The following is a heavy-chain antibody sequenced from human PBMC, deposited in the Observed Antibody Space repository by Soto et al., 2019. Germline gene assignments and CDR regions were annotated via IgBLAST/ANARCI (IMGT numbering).Heavy chain of an antibody. CDR1: GFSFVNYA. CDR3: AKATTNGGWFNHFDS. D-gene: IGHD6-19*01. V-gene: IGHV3-23*01. CDR2: LSGSGTST. Sequence: PVGSLRLSCAASGFSFVNYAMNWVRQAPVKGLEWVSGLSGSGTSTYYADSVKGRFTISRDNSRDTLFLQMNSLTADDTAVYYCAKATTNGGWFNHFDSWGQGALVTVSS. J-gene: IGHJ4*02.